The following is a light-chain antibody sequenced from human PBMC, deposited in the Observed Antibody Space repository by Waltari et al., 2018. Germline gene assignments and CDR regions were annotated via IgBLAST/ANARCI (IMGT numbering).Light chain of an antibody. Sequence: DIQMTQSPSSLSASVGDRVTITCRASQSIRTFLNWYQQKPGKAPKLLIYDASKLETAGPSRFSGSGSGTDFALAISSLQPEDFATYYCQQSYTAPRTFGQGTKVEVK. CDR3: QQSYTAPRT. CDR1: QSIRTF. V-gene: IGKV1-39*01. CDR2: DAS. J-gene: IGKJ1*01.